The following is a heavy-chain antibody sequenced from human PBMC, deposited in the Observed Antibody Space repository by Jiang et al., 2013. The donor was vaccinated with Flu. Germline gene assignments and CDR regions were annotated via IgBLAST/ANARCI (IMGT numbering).Heavy chain of an antibody. Sequence: GGSLRLSCAASGFTFSSYGMHWVRQAPGKGLEWVAVIWYDGSNKYYADSVKGRFTISRDNSKNTLYLQMNSLRAEDTAVYYCARDPSGSYGGVDYWGQGTLVTVSS. CDR1: GFTFSSYG. J-gene: IGHJ4*02. D-gene: IGHD1-26*01. CDR3: ARDPSGSYGGVDY. V-gene: IGHV3-33*08. CDR2: IWYDGSNK.